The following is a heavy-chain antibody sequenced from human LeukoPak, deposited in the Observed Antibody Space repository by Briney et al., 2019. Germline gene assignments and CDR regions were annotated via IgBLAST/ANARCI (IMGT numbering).Heavy chain of an antibody. CDR1: GFTFSNAW. D-gene: IGHD3-9*01. V-gene: IGHV3-15*01. CDR2: IKSKTDGGTT. J-gene: IGHJ4*02. CDR3: TTEYYDILTGYYMVDY. Sequence: GGSLRLSCAASGFTFSNAWMSWVRQAPGKGLEWVGRIKSKTDGGTTDYAAPVKGRFTISRDDSKNTLYLQMNSLKTEDTAVYYCTTEYYDILTGYYMVDYWGQGTLVTVSS.